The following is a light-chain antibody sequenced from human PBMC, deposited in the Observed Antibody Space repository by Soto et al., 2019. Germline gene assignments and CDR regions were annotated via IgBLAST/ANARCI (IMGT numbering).Light chain of an antibody. CDR3: QSYDSSIVV. J-gene: IGLJ2*01. Sequence: FMLTQPHSVSESPGKTVTISCTRSSGSIASNYVQWYQQRPGSAPTTVIYEDNQRHSGVPDRFSGSIDSSSNSASLTISGLKTEDEADYYCQSYDSSIVVFGGGTKLTVL. CDR2: EDN. V-gene: IGLV6-57*04. CDR1: SGSIASNY.